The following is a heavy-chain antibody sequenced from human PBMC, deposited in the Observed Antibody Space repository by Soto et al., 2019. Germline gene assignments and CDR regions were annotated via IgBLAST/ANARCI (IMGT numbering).Heavy chain of an antibody. J-gene: IGHJ3*02. Sequence: PRLSCAASGFTFSSYAMSWVRQAPGKGLEWVSAISGSGGSTYYADSVKGRFTISRDNSKNTLYLQMNSLRAEDTAVYYCANRIQLWHAVGAFDIWGQGTMVTVSS. V-gene: IGHV3-23*01. CDR1: GFTFSSYA. D-gene: IGHD5-18*01. CDR3: ANRIQLWHAVGAFDI. CDR2: ISGSGGST.